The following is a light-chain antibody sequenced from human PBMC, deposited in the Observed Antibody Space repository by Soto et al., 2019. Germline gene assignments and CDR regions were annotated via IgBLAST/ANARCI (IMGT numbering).Light chain of an antibody. CDR2: GAS. CDR1: QSVSSTY. Sequence: EIVLTQSPGTLSLSPGERATLTCRASQSVSSTYLSWYQQKPGQAPRLLIDGASSRATGIPDRFSGSGSGTDFTLTISRLEPEDFAVYYCQHYGSSRWTFGQGTRVDIK. V-gene: IGKV3-20*01. J-gene: IGKJ1*01. CDR3: QHYGSSRWT.